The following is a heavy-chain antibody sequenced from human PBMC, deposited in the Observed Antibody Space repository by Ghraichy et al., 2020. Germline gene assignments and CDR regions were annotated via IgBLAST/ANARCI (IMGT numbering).Heavy chain of an antibody. D-gene: IGHD2-21*01. Sequence: GGSLRLSCAASGFTFSSYWMHWVRQAPGKGLVWVSRINSDGGSTTYADSVKGRFTISKDNAKNTLYLQMNSLRAEDTAGYYCVKDLVGGGFGAYGMDVWGQGTTVTVSS. CDR1: GFTFSSYW. CDR3: VKDLVGGGFGAYGMDV. J-gene: IGHJ6*02. CDR2: INSDGGST. V-gene: IGHV3-74*01.